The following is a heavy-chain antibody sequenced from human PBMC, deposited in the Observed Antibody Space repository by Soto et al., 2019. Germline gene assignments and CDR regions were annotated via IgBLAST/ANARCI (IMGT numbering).Heavy chain of an antibody. V-gene: IGHV1-46*01. Sequence: ASVKVSCKASGYTFSSYYIHWVRQAPGQGLEWIGIINPNGGSTNYAQNFKGRVTVTRDTSTSTAYMELSSLRSEDTAVYYCARDAPPDCSGGSCYSSSNNWFDPWGQGTLVTVSS. CDR1: GYTFSSYY. CDR3: ARDAPPDCSGGSCYSSSNNWFDP. CDR2: INPNGGST. D-gene: IGHD2-15*01. J-gene: IGHJ5*02.